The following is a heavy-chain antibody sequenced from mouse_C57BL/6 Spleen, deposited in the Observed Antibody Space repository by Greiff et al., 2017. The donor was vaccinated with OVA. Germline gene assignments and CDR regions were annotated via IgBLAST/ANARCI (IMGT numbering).Heavy chain of an antibody. D-gene: IGHD2-4*01. J-gene: IGHJ4*01. CDR3: ARREDDYDNYYAMDY. Sequence: QVQLQQSGPGLVQPSQSLSITCTVSGFSLTSYGLHWVRQSPGKGLEWLGGLWSGGSTDSNAAFISRLSISKDNSKSPVFITMNSLQADDTAIYYGARREDDYDNYYAMDYWGQGTSVTVSS. CDR1: GFSLTSYG. V-gene: IGHV2-2*01. CDR2: LWSGGST.